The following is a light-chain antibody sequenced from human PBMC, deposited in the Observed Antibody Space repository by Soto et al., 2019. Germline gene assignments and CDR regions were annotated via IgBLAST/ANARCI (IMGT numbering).Light chain of an antibody. CDR1: QSIHTS. V-gene: IGKV3D-15*01. CDR2: DST. J-gene: IGKJ1*01. CDR3: QQYDSVLGT. Sequence: EIVMTQSPATLSVSPGERATLSCRASQSIHTSLAWYQQKSGKPPRLVIYDSTLRANGVPDRFGGSRSGTEFTLTISSLQPDDFATYYCQQYDSVLGTFGPGTKVDIK.